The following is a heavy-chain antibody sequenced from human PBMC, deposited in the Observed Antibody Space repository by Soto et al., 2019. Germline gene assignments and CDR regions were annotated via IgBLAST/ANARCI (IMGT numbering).Heavy chain of an antibody. CDR2: IDPSDSYT. D-gene: IGHD4-17*01. CDR3: ASHMTTVTYYYGMDV. J-gene: IGHJ6*02. Sequence: PGESLKISCKGSGYSFTSYWISWVRQMPGKGLEWMGRIDPSDSYTNYSPSFQGHVTISADKSISTAYLQWSSLKASDTAMYYCASHMTTVTYYYGMDVWGQGTTVTVS. CDR1: GYSFTSYW. V-gene: IGHV5-10-1*01.